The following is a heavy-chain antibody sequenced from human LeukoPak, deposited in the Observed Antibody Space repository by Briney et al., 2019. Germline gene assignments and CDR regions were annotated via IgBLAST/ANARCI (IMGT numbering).Heavy chain of an antibody. J-gene: IGHJ6*02. CDR1: GGTFSSYA. CDR3: ARDRPTTGIRAWSPHYYYYGMDA. V-gene: IGHV1-69*13. CDR2: IIPIFGTA. Sequence: SVKVSCKASGGTFSSYAISWVRQAPGQGLEWMGGIIPIFGTANYAQKFQGRVTITADESTSTAYMELSSLRSEDTAVYYCARDRPTTGIRAWSPHYYYYGMDAWGQGTTVTVSS. D-gene: IGHD2-8*02.